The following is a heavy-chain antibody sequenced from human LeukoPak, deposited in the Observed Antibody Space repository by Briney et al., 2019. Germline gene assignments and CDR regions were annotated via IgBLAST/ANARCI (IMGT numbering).Heavy chain of an antibody. J-gene: IGHJ5*02. Sequence: GASLKISCKGTGSSFTNYWVGWVRQMPGKGLEWMGMISPHDSDTRYSPSFQGQVTISADKSITTAYLQWSSLKASDTAIYYCARRCDSGGYRFWFDPWGQGTLVTVSS. V-gene: IGHV5-51*01. CDR1: GSSFTNYW. CDR3: ARRCDSGGYRFWFDP. D-gene: IGHD3-16*02. CDR2: ISPHDSDT.